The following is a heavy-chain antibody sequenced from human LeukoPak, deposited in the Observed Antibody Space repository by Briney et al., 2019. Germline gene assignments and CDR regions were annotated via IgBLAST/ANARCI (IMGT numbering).Heavy chain of an antibody. J-gene: IGHJ5*02. CDR3: ARGLYYGSGSYYRLKKYNWFDP. V-gene: IGHV4-30-4*01. Sequence: SQTLSLTCTVSGGSISSGDYYWSWIRQPPGKGLEWIGYIYYSGSTYYNPSLKSRVTISVDTSKNQFSLKLSSVTAADTAVYYCARGLYYGSGSYYRLKKYNWFDPWGQGTLVTVSS. CDR1: GGSISSGDYY. CDR2: IYYSGST. D-gene: IGHD3-10*01.